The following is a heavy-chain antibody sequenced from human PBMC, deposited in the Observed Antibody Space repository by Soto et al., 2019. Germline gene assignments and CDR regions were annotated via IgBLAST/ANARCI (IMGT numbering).Heavy chain of an antibody. V-gene: IGHV4-30-4*01. CDR3: ARSGYDWAQRVRGLDY. CDR1: GGSISSGDYY. CDR2: IYYSGST. J-gene: IGHJ4*02. D-gene: IGHD5-12*01. Sequence: QVQLQESGPGLVKPSQTLSLTCTVSGGSISSGDYYWSWIRQPPGKGLEWIRYIYYSGSTYYNPSLKSRVTISVDTSKNQFSLKLSSVTAADTAVYYWARSGYDWAQRVRGLDYWGQGTLVTVSS.